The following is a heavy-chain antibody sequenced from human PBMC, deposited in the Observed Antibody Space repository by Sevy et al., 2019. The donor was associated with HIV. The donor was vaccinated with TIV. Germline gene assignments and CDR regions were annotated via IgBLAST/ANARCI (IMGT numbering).Heavy chain of an antibody. J-gene: IGHJ4*02. CDR3: GKVSIFGVGGFYDY. D-gene: IGHD3-3*01. Sequence: GGSLRLSCAASGFSFSTYAMNWVRQAPGKGLEWVSGISGSGTSTYYTDSVKGRFTISRDNSKNTVYLQMNNLRAEDTAVYYCGKVSIFGVGGFYDYWGQGTLVTVSS. CDR1: GFSFSTYA. CDR2: ISGSGTST. V-gene: IGHV3-23*01.